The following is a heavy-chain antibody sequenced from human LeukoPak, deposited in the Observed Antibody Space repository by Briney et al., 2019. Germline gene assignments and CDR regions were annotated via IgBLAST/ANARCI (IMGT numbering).Heavy chain of an antibody. CDR3: ARRGSYQFDY. CDR2: IKQDGSEK. CDR1: GFTFSSYL. V-gene: IGHV3-7*01. D-gene: IGHD1-26*01. J-gene: IGHJ4*02. Sequence: GGSLRLSCAASGFTFSSYLMSWVRQAPGKGLEWVAHIKQDGSEKNYVDSVKGRFTISRDNAKNSLYLQMNSLRAEDTAVYYCARRGSYQFDYWGQGTLVTVSS.